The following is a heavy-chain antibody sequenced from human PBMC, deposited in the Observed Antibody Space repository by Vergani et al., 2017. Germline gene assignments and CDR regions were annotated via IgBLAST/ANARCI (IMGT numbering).Heavy chain of an antibody. CDR3: ARGGVVVAATDYYYYVMDV. Sequence: QVQLVESGGGVVQPGRSLRLSCATSGFTFSSYGMHWVRQAPGKGLEWVAVIWYDGSNKYYADSVKGQFTISRDNSKNTLYLQMNRLRAEDTAVYYCARGGVVVAATDYYYYVMDVWGQGTTVTVSS. CDR2: IWYDGSNK. D-gene: IGHD2-15*01. CDR1: GFTFSSYG. V-gene: IGHV3-33*01. J-gene: IGHJ6*02.